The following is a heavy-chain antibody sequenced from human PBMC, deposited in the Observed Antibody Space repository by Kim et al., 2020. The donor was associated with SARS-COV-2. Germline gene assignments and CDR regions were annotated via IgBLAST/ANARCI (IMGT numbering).Heavy chain of an antibody. CDR1: GYTFTSYG. CDR3: ARVDYDILTGAGVWDY. D-gene: IGHD3-9*01. CDR2: ISAYNGNT. J-gene: IGHJ4*02. V-gene: IGHV1-18*01. Sequence: ASVKVSCKASGYTFTSYGISWVRQAPGQGLEWMGWISAYNGNTNYAQKLQGRVTMTTDTSTSTAYMELRSLRSDDTAVYYCARVDYDILTGAGVWDYWGQGTLVTVSS.